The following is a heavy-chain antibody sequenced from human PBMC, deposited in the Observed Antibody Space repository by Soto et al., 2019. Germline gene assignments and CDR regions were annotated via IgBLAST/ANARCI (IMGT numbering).Heavy chain of an antibody. D-gene: IGHD3-3*01. CDR2: ISSSSSSI. CDR1: GFTFSSNS. V-gene: IGHV3-48*02. CDR3: ARVIWSGHLTSDL. J-gene: IGHJ5*02. Sequence: EVQVVESGGGLVQPGGSLRLSCAASGFTFSSNSMNWVRQAPGKGLEWISYISSSSSSIYADSVKGRFTVPRDTAKNSLYLQMNSLRDEVKVAYYCARVIWSGHLTSDLWCQGTLVTVSS.